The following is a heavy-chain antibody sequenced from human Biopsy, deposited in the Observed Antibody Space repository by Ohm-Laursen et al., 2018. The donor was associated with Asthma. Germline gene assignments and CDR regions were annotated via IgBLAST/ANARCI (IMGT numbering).Heavy chain of an antibody. CDR1: GGTFSRYA. J-gene: IGHJ2*01. V-gene: IGHV1-2*06. D-gene: IGHD3-16*01. Sequence: SSVKVSCKASGGTFSRYAISWVRQAPGQGLEWMGRIDPNSGGTNYAQKFLGRVTMTRDTSVNTAFMVFSRLRSDDTAVYYCARIKIRIGAGTDRYFDLWGRGTLVTVSS. CDR2: IDPNSGGT. CDR3: ARIKIRIGAGTDRYFDL.